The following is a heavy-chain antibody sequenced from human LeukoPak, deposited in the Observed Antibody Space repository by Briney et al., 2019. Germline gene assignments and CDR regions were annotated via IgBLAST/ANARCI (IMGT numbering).Heavy chain of an antibody. V-gene: IGHV4-59*08. J-gene: IGHJ4*02. CDR2: ISYSGST. D-gene: IGHD2/OR15-2a*01. CDR1: GGSIRSYY. CDR3: ARLTPFWPFDY. Sequence: PSETLSLTCTVSGGSIRSYYWSWIRQPPGKGLEWVGYISYSGSTNYNPSLESRVTISVDTSKNQFSLKLTSVTAADTAVYYCARLTPFWPFDYWGQGTLVTVSS.